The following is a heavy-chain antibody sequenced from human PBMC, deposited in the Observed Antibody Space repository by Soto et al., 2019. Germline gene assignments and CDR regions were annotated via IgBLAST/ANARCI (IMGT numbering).Heavy chain of an antibody. D-gene: IGHD3-3*01. Sequence: ELQLLESGGGLVQPGGSLRLSCTASEFTFRNYAMSWVRQAPGKGLEWVSGIGIDNGGYTYYADSVKGRFTISRDNSKNTLYLQMNSLRAEDTAIYYCAKDTYYDFWTRGIWFDPWGQGTLVTVSS. V-gene: IGHV3-23*01. J-gene: IGHJ5*02. CDR1: EFTFRNYA. CDR3: AKDTYYDFWTRGIWFDP. CDR2: IGIDNGGYT.